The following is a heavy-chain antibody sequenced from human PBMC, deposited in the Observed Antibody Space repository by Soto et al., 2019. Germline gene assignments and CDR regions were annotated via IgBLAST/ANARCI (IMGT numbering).Heavy chain of an antibody. Sequence: SETLSLTCTVSGASISSGGYYWSWIRQHPGKGLEWIGYIYYSGSTYYNPSLKSRVTISVDTSKNHFSLKLSSVTAADTALYYCARVIGDYSNYGTLLDYWGQGTLVTASS. CDR3: ARVIGDYSNYGTLLDY. J-gene: IGHJ4*02. CDR2: IYYSGST. V-gene: IGHV4-31*03. D-gene: IGHD4-4*01. CDR1: GASISSGGYY.